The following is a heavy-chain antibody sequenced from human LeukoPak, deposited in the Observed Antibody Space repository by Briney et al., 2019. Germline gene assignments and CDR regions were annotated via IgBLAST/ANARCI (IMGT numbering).Heavy chain of an antibody. D-gene: IGHD6-6*01. CDR3: ARVKYSGSSTYFQH. Sequence: ASVKVSCKASGYTFTGYYMHWVRQAPGQGLEWMRWINPNGGGTNYAQNFQGRVTMTRDTSISTAYMELNRLRSDDTAVYYCARVKYSGSSTYFQHWGQGTLVTVSS. V-gene: IGHV1-2*02. J-gene: IGHJ1*01. CDR1: GYTFTGYY. CDR2: INPNGGGT.